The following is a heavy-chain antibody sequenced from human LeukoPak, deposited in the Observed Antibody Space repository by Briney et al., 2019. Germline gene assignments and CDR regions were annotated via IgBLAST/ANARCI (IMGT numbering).Heavy chain of an antibody. CDR2: ISYDGNTE. V-gene: IGHV3-30*18. Sequence: GGSLRLSCAASGFTFSTYGIHWVRQAPGKGLEWVAVISYDGNTEYYADSVKGRFTISRDNSQNSLFLQMNSLRTEDTAVYYCAKPGTPMTTFLDSWGQGTLVTVSS. J-gene: IGHJ4*02. D-gene: IGHD4-17*01. CDR1: GFTFSTYG. CDR3: AKPGTPMTTFLDS.